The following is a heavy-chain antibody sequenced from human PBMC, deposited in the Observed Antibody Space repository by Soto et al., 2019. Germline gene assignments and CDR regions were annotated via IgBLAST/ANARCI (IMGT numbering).Heavy chain of an antibody. CDR2: IIPSLGIA. D-gene: IGHD3-10*01. CDR3: ARARGDGYNYYYYGMDV. Sequence: ASVKVSCKASGGTFSSYAISWVRQAPGQGLEWMGGIIPSLGIANYAQKFQGRVTITADKSTSTAYMELSSLRSEDTAVYYCARARGDGYNYYYYGMDVWGQGTTVTVSS. J-gene: IGHJ6*02. V-gene: IGHV1-69*10. CDR1: GGTFSSYA.